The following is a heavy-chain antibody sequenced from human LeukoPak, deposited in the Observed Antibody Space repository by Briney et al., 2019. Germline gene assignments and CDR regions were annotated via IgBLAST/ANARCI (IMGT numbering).Heavy chain of an antibody. J-gene: IGHJ6*03. V-gene: IGHV3-7*01. D-gene: IGHD3-16*01. CDR1: GFTFSSYW. CDR2: IKQDGSEK. CDR3: ARDTLDLSIWGGPNYYYYYMDV. Sequence: GGSLRLSCAASGFTFSSYWMSWVRQAPGKGLEWVANIKQDGSEKYYVDSVKGRFTISRDNDKNSLYLQMNSLRAEDTAVYYCARDTLDLSIWGGPNYYYYYMDVWGKGTTVTVSS.